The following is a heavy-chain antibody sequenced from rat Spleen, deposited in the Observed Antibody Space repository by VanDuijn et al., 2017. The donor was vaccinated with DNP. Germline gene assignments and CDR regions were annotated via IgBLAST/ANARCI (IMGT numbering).Heavy chain of an antibody. V-gene: IGHV5S10*01. J-gene: IGHJ3*01. D-gene: IGHD1-11*01. CDR3: ATGATEGFPY. CDR2: ISYDDTST. Sequence: EVQLVESGGGLVQPGRSLKLSCAASGFTFSNYYMAWVRQAPTKGLEWVASISYDDTSTYYRDSVKGRFTISRDNARSTLYLQIDSLRSEDTATYYGATGATEGFPYWGQGTLVSVSS. CDR1: GFTFSNYY.